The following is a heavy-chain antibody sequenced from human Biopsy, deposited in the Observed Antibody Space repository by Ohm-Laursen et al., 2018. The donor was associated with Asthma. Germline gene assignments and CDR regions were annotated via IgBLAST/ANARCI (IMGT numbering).Heavy chain of an antibody. Sequence: GASVKASCKASGDSFSNYAISWVRQAPGQGLEWMGGLIPVLGTPDHAQMFEGRVTITADESTSTAYMELSSLSSEDTAVYYCARGYSGPDRIVYYYSGLEVWGQGTTVTVSS. CDR3: ARGYSGPDRIVYYYSGLEV. V-gene: IGHV1-69*13. D-gene: IGHD5-12*01. CDR1: GDSFSNYA. CDR2: LIPVLGTP. J-gene: IGHJ6*02.